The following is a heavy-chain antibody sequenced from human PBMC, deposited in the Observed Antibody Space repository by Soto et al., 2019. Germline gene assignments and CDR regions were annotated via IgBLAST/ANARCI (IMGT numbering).Heavy chain of an antibody. Sequence: IRQHPGKGLEWIGYIYYSGSTYYNPSLKSRVTISVDTSKNQFSLKLSSVNAADKAVYYCARGPKYYDFWSGYYERYYF. D-gene: IGHD3-3*01. CDR2: IYYSGST. V-gene: IGHV4-31*02. CDR3: ARGPKYYDFWSGYYERYYF. J-gene: IGHJ4*01.